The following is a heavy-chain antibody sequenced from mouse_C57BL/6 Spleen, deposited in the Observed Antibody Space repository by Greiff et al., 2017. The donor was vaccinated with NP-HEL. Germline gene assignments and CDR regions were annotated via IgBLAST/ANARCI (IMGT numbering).Heavy chain of an antibody. CDR2: ISNGGGST. V-gene: IGHV5-12*01. Sequence: EVMLVESGGGLVQPGGSLKLSCAASGFTFSDYYMYWVRQTPEKRLEWVAYISNGGGSTYYPDTVKGRVTISRDNAKNTLYLQMSRLKSEDTAMYYCARHGYDGLYYAMDYWGQGTSVTVSS. J-gene: IGHJ4*01. CDR3: ARHGYDGLYYAMDY. D-gene: IGHD2-3*01. CDR1: GFTFSDYY.